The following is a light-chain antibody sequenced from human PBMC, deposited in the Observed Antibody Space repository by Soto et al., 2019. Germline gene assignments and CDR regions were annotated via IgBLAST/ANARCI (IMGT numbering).Light chain of an antibody. CDR2: DVS. CDR3: NSYTSSSTVV. CDR1: SSDVGGYIS. Sequence: QAVVTQPASVSGSPGQSITISCAGTSSDVGGYISVSWYQHHPGKAPKLLIYDVSDRPSVVSNRFSGSKSGNTASLTISGLQAEDEADYYCNSYTSSSTVVFGTGTKLTVL. J-gene: IGLJ1*01. V-gene: IGLV2-14*03.